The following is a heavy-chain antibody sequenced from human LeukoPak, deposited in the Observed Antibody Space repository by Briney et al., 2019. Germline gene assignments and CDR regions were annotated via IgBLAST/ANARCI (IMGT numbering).Heavy chain of an antibody. D-gene: IGHD1-26*01. CDR3: AREGNRSSDSSASYPLDY. CDR2: MNPHSGNT. Sequence: ASVKVSCKASGYTFSSNDINWVRQATGQGLEWMGWMNPHSGNTGYAQKFQGRVTITRNSSISTAYMELSSLRSEDTAVYYCAREGNRSSDSSASYPLDYWXXGXXVTXSS. CDR1: GYTFSSND. J-gene: IGHJ4*01. V-gene: IGHV1-8*01.